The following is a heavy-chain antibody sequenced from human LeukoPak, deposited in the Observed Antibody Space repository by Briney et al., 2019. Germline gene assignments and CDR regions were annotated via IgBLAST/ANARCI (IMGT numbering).Heavy chain of an antibody. V-gene: IGHV3-30*03. CDR3: ARGRGNGTRLDH. J-gene: IGHJ5*02. Sequence: PGKSLRLSYAASGFTFSRYAMHWVRQAPGKGLEWVSVISFDGNKTFYVDSVKGRFNISRDNSRAILYLQMDSLRPDNTAVYFCARGRGNGTRLDHWGQGSLVTVSS. CDR1: GFTFSRYA. CDR2: ISFDGNKT. D-gene: IGHD2-8*01.